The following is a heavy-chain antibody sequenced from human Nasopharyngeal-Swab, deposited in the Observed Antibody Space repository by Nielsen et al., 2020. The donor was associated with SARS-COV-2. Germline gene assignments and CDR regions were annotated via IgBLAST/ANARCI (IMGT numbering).Heavy chain of an antibody. V-gene: IGHV4-61*01. D-gene: IGHD1-26*01. CDR2: FSYTGIT. CDR1: GGSISSGSIRSYY. J-gene: IGHJ4*02. Sequence: VSLRLSCTVSGGSISSGSIRSYYWSWSRQPPGMGLDWTGYFSYTGITNYNPSPKRLATTSVDMPKNQFSLKLSSVAAADTAVYYWAREVVGGLVDSGGQGTLVTVSS. CDR3: AREVVGGLVDS.